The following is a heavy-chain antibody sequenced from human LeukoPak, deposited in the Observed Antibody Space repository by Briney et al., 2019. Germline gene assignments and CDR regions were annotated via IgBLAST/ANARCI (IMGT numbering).Heavy chain of an antibody. Sequence: GESLKISCKGSGYSFTSYWIGWVRQMPGKGLEWMGIIYPGDSDTRYSPSFQGQVTISADKSISTACLQWSSLKASDTAMYYCASYYYDSSGYLNDAFNIWAQGTMVTVSS. V-gene: IGHV5-51*01. CDR1: GYSFTSYW. D-gene: IGHD3-22*01. CDR3: ASYYYDSSGYLNDAFNI. J-gene: IGHJ3*02. CDR2: IYPGDSDT.